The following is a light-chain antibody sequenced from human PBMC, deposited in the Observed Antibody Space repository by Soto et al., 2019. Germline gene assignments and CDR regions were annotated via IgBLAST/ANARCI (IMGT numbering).Light chain of an antibody. V-gene: IGKV1-5*03. J-gene: IGKJ2*01. Sequence: DMQMTQSPSTLSASVGDRVTITCRASQSISTWLAWYQQKPGKAPKLLIYKASSLESGVPSRFSGSGSGTEFTLTISNLQPDDFATYYCQQYSSSPMYTFGQGTKLEI. CDR3: QQYSSSPMYT. CDR2: KAS. CDR1: QSISTW.